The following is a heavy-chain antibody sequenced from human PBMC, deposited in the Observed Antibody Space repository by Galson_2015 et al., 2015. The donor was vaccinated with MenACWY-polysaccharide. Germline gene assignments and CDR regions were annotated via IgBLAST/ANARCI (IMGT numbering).Heavy chain of an antibody. CDR1: GYSFTSYD. J-gene: IGHJ4*02. V-gene: IGHV1-8*01. CDR3: ARVGYSNDFDY. CDR2: MNHKTGDA. Sequence: SVKVSCKASGYSFTSYDINWVRQATGQGLEWMGWMNHKTGDAGFAQKFQGRVTMTRDTSISTAYMGLSSLTSEDTAVYYCARVGYSNDFDYWGQGTLVTVSS. D-gene: IGHD5-18*01.